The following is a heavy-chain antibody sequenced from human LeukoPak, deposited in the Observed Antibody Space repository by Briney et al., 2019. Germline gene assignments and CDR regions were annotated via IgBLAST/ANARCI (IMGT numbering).Heavy chain of an antibody. CDR2: INPNSGGT. J-gene: IGHJ4*02. CDR3: ARRGIAAAGIDY. CDR1: GYTFTGYY. D-gene: IGHD6-13*01. V-gene: IGHV1-2*02. Sequence: ASVKVSCKASGYTFTGYYMHWVRQAPGQGLEWMGWINPNSGGTNYAQKFQGRVAMTRDTSISTAYMELSRLRSDDTAVYYCARRGIAAAGIDYWGQGTLVTVSS.